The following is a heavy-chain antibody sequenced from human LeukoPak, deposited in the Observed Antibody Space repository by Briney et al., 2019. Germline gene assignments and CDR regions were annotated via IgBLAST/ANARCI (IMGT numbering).Heavy chain of an antibody. CDR2: ISYDGSNK. V-gene: IGHV3-30*18. CDR1: GFTFSSYG. Sequence: PGGSLRLSCAASGFTFSSYGMHWVRQAPGKGLEWVAVISYDGSNKYYADSVKGRFTISRDNSKNTLYLRMNSLRAEDTAVYYCANRGYSYGYYFDYWGQGTLVTVSS. D-gene: IGHD5-18*01. CDR3: ANRGYSYGYYFDY. J-gene: IGHJ4*02.